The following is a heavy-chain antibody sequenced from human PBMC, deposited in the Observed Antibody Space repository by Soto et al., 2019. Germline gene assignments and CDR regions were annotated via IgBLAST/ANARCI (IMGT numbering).Heavy chain of an antibody. D-gene: IGHD4-17*01. Sequence: QVQLVESGGGVVQPGRSLRLSCAASGFTFSSYAMHWVRQAPGKGLERVAVISYDGSNKYYADSVKGRFTISRDNSKNTLYLQMNSLRAEDTAVYYCAKAARTDYGDYAPYYFDYCGQGTMVTVSS. CDR2: ISYDGSNK. V-gene: IGHV3-30-3*01. CDR3: AKAARTDYGDYAPYYFDY. CDR1: GFTFSSYA. J-gene: IGHJ4*02.